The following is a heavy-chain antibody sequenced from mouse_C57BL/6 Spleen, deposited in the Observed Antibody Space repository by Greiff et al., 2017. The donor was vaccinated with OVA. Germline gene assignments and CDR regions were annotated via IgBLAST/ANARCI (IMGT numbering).Heavy chain of an antibody. CDR3: ARGDTTYYFDY. D-gene: IGHD5-5*01. CDR2: IYPGSGNT. J-gene: IGHJ2*01. CDR1: GYSFTSYY. V-gene: IGHV1-66*01. Sequence: QVQLQQSGPELVKPGASVKISCKASGYSFTSYYIHWVKQRPGQGLEWIGWIYPGSGNTKYNEKFKGKATLTADTSSSTAYMQLSSLTSEDSAVYYCARGDTTYYFDYWGQGTTLTVSS.